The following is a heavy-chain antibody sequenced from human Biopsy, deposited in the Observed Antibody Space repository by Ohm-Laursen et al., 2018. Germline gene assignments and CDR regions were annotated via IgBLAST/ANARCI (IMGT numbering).Heavy chain of an antibody. V-gene: IGHV4-34*08. J-gene: IGHJ4*02. CDR3: GNEVHGRDY. D-gene: IGHD2-15*01. CDR1: GKTFSDYQ. Sequence: TLSLTCAVFGKTFSDYQWSWIRQPPGKGLEWIGQINQAGTTNYNPSLKSRVSISADESTYEFSLRLTSVTAADTAVYLCGNEVHGRDYWGLGTQVTVSS. CDR2: INQAGTT.